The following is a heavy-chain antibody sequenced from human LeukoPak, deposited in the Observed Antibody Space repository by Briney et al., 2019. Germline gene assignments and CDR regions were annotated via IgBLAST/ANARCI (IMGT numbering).Heavy chain of an antibody. CDR1: GFTFSSCS. CDR2: ISSSSSTI. Sequence: PGGSLRLSCAASGFTFSSCSMNWVRQAPGKGLEGVSYISSSSSTIYYADSVKGRFTISRDNAKNSLYLQMNSLRDEDTAVYYCARGSSGWYGFDPWGQGTLVTVSS. J-gene: IGHJ5*02. D-gene: IGHD6-19*01. CDR3: ARGSSGWYGFDP. V-gene: IGHV3-48*02.